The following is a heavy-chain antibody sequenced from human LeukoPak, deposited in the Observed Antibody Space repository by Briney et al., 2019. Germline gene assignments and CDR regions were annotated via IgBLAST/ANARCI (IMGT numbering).Heavy chain of an antibody. J-gene: IGHJ3*02. D-gene: IGHD3-22*01. Sequence: PSENLSLTCTVSGGSVSSYYWNWIRQPPGKGLEWIGYIYYSGSTDCNPSLKSRATISLDTSKNQFSLRLSSVTAADTAVYYCARGATYYDSSGYYYRAFDMWGQGTVVTVSS. V-gene: IGHV4-59*02. CDR3: ARGATYYDSSGYYYRAFDM. CDR1: GGSVSSYY. CDR2: IYYSGST.